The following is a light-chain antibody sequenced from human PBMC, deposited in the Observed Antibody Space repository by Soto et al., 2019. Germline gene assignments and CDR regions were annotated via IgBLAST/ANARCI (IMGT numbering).Light chain of an antibody. J-gene: IGKJ2*01. CDR1: QSIYINY. V-gene: IGKV3-20*01. Sequence: EIVLTQSPGTLSLSPEERATLSCRASQSIYINYLAWYQHKPGQAPRLLISGASTRATGIPDRFSGSGSGTDFTLTISRLDPEDFAVYFCQQYGSSPYTFGQGTKVDIK. CDR3: QQYGSSPYT. CDR2: GAS.